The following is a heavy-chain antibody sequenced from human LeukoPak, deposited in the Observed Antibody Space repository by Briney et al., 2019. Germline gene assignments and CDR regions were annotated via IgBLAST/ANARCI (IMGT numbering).Heavy chain of an antibody. CDR2: IKTDGSIT. V-gene: IGHV3-74*01. J-gene: IGHJ4*02. CDR1: GFSFSVFW. Sequence: GGSLRLSCAASGFSFSVFWMHWVRQAPGKGPVWVSRIKTDGSITNYADSVKGRFTISRDNAKNTLYLQMNSLRAEDTAVYYCAKARYCSGGSCFPQLTPDYWGQGTLVTVSS. D-gene: IGHD2-15*01. CDR3: AKARYCSGGSCFPQLTPDY.